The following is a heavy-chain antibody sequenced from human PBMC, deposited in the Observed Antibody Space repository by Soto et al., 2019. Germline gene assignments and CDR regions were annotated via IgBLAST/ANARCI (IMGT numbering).Heavy chain of an antibody. CDR3: AIAHITMVRGVIIIVCEYAYFDY. Sequence: QVQLQESGPGLLKPSQTLSLTCTVSGGSISSGDYYWSCIHQPPGKGLEWIGYIYYSGSTYYNPSLKSRVTISVDTSTNHRSLKLRSVTAADTAVYYCAIAHITMVRGVIIIVCEYAYFDYWGQGTLVTVFS. J-gene: IGHJ4*02. CDR2: IYYSGST. D-gene: IGHD3-10*01. CDR1: GGSISSGDYY. V-gene: IGHV4-30-4*01.